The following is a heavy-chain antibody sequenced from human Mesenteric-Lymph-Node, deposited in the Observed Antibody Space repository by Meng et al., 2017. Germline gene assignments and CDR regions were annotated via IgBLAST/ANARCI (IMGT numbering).Heavy chain of an antibody. CDR1: GGSIRSSNW. J-gene: IGHJ4*02. Sequence: QVQLQESGPGLVKPSGTLSLTCAVSGGSIRSSNWWSWVRQPPGKGLEWIGEIYHSGSTNYNPSLKSRVTISVDKSKNQFSLKLSSVTAADTAVYYCASFPPPGKQWLVTDYWGQGTLVTVSS. CDR2: IYHSGST. V-gene: IGHV4-4*02. D-gene: IGHD6-19*01. CDR3: ASFPPPGKQWLVTDY.